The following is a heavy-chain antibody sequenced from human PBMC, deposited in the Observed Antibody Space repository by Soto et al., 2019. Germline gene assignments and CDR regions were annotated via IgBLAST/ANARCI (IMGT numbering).Heavy chain of an antibody. Sequence: QVQLVQSGAEVKKPGSSVKVSCKASGGTLSSYTISWVRQAPGQGLEWMGRIIPILGIANYAQKFQGRVTITADKSTSTAYMELSSLRSEDTAVYYCARDVGFDGVDVWGQGTTVTVSS. J-gene: IGHJ6*02. D-gene: IGHD3-9*01. CDR1: GGTLSSYT. V-gene: IGHV1-69*08. CDR2: IIPILGIA. CDR3: ARDVGFDGVDV.